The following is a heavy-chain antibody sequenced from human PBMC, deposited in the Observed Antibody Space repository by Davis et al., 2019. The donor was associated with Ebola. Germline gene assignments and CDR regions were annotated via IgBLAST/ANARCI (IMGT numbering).Heavy chain of an antibody. J-gene: IGHJ4*02. CDR1: GYTFTGYH. Sequence: ASVKVSCKASGYTFTGYHMHWVRQAPGQGLEWMGRMNPHNGNTNYAQNVQGRVTMTTDTSTSTAYMEVGILRSDDTAVYYCARAQFPTTSDHWGQGTLVTVSS. CDR3: ARAQFPTTSDH. D-gene: IGHD1-1*01. CDR2: MNPHNGNT. V-gene: IGHV1-18*04.